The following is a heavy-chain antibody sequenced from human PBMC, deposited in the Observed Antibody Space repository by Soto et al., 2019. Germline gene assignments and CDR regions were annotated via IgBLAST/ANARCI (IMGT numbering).Heavy chain of an antibody. CDR1: GFTFSSYG. CDR3: AKDLEVCSPGKAYYYYGMDV. J-gene: IGHJ6*02. V-gene: IGHV3-30*18. CDR2: ISYDGSNK. Sequence: GGSLRLSCAASGFTFSSYGMHWVRQAPGKGLEWVAVISYDGSNKYYADSVKSRFTISRDNSKNTLYLQMNSLRAEDKAVYYCAKDLEVCSPGKAYYYYGMDVWGQGTTVTVSS. D-gene: IGHD1-26*01.